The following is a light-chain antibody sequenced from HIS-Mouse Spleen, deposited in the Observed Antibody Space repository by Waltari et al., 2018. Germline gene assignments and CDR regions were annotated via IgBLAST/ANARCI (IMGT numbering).Light chain of an antibody. CDR2: EGS. CDR1: SSDVGSYNL. J-gene: IGLJ2*01. Sequence: QSALTQPASVSGSPGQSITISCTGTSSDVGSYNLVSCYQQHPGKAPKLMIYEGSKRPSGVSNRFSGSKSGNTAYLTISGLQAEDEADYYCCSYAGSSTLVFGGGTKLTVL. V-gene: IGLV2-23*01. CDR3: CSYAGSSTLV.